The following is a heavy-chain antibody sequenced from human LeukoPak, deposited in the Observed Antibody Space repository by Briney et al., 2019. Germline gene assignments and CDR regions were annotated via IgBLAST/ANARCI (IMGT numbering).Heavy chain of an antibody. Sequence: SETLSLTCAVYGGSFSSYYWSWIRQPAGKGLEWIGRIYPSGSTNYNPSLKSRVTMSVDTSKNHFSLNLSSVTAADTAVYYCARDGHSDTSRALDYWGQGTLVTVSS. CDR1: GGSFSSYY. CDR3: ARDGHSDTSRALDY. CDR2: IYPSGST. J-gene: IGHJ4*02. V-gene: IGHV4-4*07. D-gene: IGHD5-12*01.